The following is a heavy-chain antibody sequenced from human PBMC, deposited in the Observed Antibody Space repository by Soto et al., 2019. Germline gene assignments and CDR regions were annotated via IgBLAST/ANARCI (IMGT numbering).Heavy chain of an antibody. J-gene: IGHJ4*02. CDR3: ARAPYFDVLPAPFDH. CDR1: GGSISSGFYY. D-gene: IGHD3-9*01. CDR2: ISYSGST. V-gene: IGHV4-31*03. Sequence: QVQLQESGPGLVKPSQTLSLTCTVSGGSISSGFYYWSWIRQHPGEGLEWIGYISYSGSTYYNPSLNSRVAISVDTSKIQFSLKLSSVTAADTAVYYCARAPYFDVLPAPFDHWGQGALVTVSS.